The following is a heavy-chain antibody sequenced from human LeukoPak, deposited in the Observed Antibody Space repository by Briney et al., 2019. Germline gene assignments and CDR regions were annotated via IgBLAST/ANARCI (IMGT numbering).Heavy chain of an antibody. J-gene: IGHJ5*02. CDR2: IYPGDSDT. Sequence: GASLQISCKGSGYIFTSYWIGWVRQLPGKGLEWMGIIYPGDSDTRYSPSFQGQVTISADKSISTAYLQWSSLKASDTAMYYCARQFYGSTSPNWFDPWGQGTLVTVSS. V-gene: IGHV5-51*01. D-gene: IGHD2-2*01. CDR3: ARQFYGSTSPNWFDP. CDR1: GYIFTSYW.